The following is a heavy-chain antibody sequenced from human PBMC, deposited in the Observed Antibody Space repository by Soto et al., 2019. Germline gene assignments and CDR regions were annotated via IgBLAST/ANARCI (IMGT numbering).Heavy chain of an antibody. D-gene: IGHD2-2*01. CDR1: GASISSAGYS. CDR3: ARDRWSSSSWEGCWFGT. J-gene: IGHJ5*02. CDR2: ITYSGDT. V-gene: IGHV4-31*03. Sequence: SETLSLTCTVSGASISSAGYSWSWVRQHPGKGLEWIGYITYSGDTDYNPSLRSRVSISIDTSRNQFSLKLSSVTAADTAVYYCARDRWSSSSWEGCWFGTWGQGTLVTVSS.